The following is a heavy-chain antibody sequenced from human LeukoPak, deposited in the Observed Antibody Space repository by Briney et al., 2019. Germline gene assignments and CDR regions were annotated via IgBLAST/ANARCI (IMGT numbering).Heavy chain of an antibody. V-gene: IGHV3-23*01. CDR2: ISGSGANT. CDR1: GVSFNSYV. Sequence: GGSLRLSCAASGVSFNSYVMTWVRQAPGKGLEWVSGISGSGANTYYADSVEGRFTISRDNSKNTLYLQMNSLRAEDTAVYYCAKGLSSAYPRAYWYLDLWGRGTLVTVSS. J-gene: IGHJ2*01. D-gene: IGHD3-22*01. CDR3: AKGLSSAYPRAYWYLDL.